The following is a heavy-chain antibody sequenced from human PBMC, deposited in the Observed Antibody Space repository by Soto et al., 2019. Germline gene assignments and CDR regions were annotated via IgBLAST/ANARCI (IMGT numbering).Heavy chain of an antibody. CDR3: VRGGEGYNFGAVY. D-gene: IGHD5-12*01. CDR2: IIPKLGSA. Sequence: QVPLVQSGAEVKEPGSSVKVSCKASGGGNLRDYRTTWVRRAPGQGLEWMGGIIPKLGSANYAQKFQGRVTITADESTNSVYMELRSLRSDDTAVYYCVRGGEGYNFGAVYWGQGTPVTVSS. CDR1: GGGNLRDYR. V-gene: IGHV1-69*01. J-gene: IGHJ4*02.